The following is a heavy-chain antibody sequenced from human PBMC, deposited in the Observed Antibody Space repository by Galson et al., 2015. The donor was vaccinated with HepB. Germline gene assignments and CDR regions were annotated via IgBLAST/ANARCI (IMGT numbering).Heavy chain of an antibody. J-gene: IGHJ4*02. V-gene: IGHV3-30*04. CDR2: LSYDGSTT. Sequence: SLRLSCAASGFSFSTSTIHWVRQAPGKGLEWVAVLSYDGSTTDYASSVRGRFTISRDTYRKTLYLQMDSLTPDDTATYFCARESDRRFYFEHWGQGTLVAVSS. CDR3: ARESDRRFYFEH. CDR1: GFSFSTST.